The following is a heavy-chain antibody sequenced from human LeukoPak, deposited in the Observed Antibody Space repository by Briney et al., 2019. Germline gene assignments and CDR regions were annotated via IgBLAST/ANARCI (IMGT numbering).Heavy chain of an antibody. J-gene: IGHJ4*02. CDR2: IYPGNSDT. CDR1: GDRLTNNW. D-gene: IGHD2-2*02. V-gene: IGHV5-51*01. Sequence: GESLKISCKISGDRLTNNWIGCVRQVPGKGLEWMGLIYPGNSDTRYSPSFQGQVTISADKSNSTAYLQWSSLKASDTAMYYCARPPGYCSSTSCYRDYWGQGTLVTVSS. CDR3: ARPPGYCSSTSCYRDY.